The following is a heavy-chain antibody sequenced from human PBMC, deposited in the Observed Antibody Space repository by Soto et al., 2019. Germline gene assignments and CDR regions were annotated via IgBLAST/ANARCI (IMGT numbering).Heavy chain of an antibody. Sequence: ASVKVSCKASGYTFTSYDINWVRQATGQGLEWMGWMNPNSGNTGYAQKFQGRVTMTRNTSISTAYMELSSLRYEDTSVYYCARGPKYYYDSSGYGDAFDIWGQGTMVTVSS. D-gene: IGHD3-22*01. V-gene: IGHV1-8*01. CDR3: ARGPKYYYDSSGYGDAFDI. J-gene: IGHJ3*02. CDR1: GYTFTSYD. CDR2: MNPNSGNT.